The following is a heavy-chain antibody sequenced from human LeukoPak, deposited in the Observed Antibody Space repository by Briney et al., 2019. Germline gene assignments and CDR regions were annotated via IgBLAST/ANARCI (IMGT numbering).Heavy chain of an antibody. CDR3: ARDLGQYYDTSDNWFDP. CDR2: INSDGINT. Sequence: GGSLRLSCTASGFTFSNYWMHWVRQAPGKGLVWVSRINSDGINTSYADSVKGRFTISRDNAKNTLSLQMNSLRAEDTAVYYCARDLGQYYDTSDNWFDPWGQGTLVTVSS. D-gene: IGHD3-22*01. J-gene: IGHJ5*02. CDR1: GFTFSNYW. V-gene: IGHV3-74*01.